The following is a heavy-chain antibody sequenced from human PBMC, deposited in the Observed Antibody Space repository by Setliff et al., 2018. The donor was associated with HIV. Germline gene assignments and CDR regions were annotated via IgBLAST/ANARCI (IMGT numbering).Heavy chain of an antibody. Sequence: SETLSLTCSVSGGSVNTNRYYWVWIRQPPGKGLERIGSVYFRGSTYYNPSLESRVAMSVDTSTNQFSLKLISVTAADTSVYYCARQEIFGLVRGVISWGQGTLVTVSS. CDR1: GGSVNTNRYY. J-gene: IGHJ5*02. CDR3: ARQEIFGLVRGVIS. D-gene: IGHD3-10*01. V-gene: IGHV4-39*01. CDR2: VYFRGST.